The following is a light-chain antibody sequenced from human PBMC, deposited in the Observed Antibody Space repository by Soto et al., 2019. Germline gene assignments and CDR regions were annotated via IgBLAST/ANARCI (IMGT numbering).Light chain of an antibody. J-gene: IGKJ1*01. V-gene: IGKV1-39*01. Sequence: DIQMTQSPSSLSAAVGDRVTITCRASQSISSYLNWYQQKPGKAPKLLIYTASSLQSGVPSRFSGSGSGTDFTLTISSPQSEDFATYYCQQSYSTPWTFGQGTKVDIK. CDR3: QQSYSTPWT. CDR2: TAS. CDR1: QSISSY.